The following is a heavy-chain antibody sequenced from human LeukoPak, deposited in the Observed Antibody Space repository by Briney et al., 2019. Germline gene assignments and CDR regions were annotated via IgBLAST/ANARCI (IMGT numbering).Heavy chain of an antibody. J-gene: IGHJ4*02. CDR3: ARDPDATYYYDSSGLTFDY. CDR1: GFTFSSYS. Sequence: GSLRLSCAASGFTFSSYSMNWVRQAPGKGLEWVSSISSSSSYIYYADSVKGRFTISRDNAKNSLYLQMNSLRAEDTAVYYCARDPDATYYYDSSGLTFDYWGQGTLVTVSS. V-gene: IGHV3-21*01. D-gene: IGHD3-22*01. CDR2: ISSSSSYI.